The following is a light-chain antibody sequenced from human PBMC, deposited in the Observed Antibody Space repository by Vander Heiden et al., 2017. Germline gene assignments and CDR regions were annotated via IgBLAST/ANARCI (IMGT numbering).Light chain of an antibody. Sequence: QSLLSQPPSDTRPAWQRVNISWSGSSADSGSNTVDWYQQHQGTAPKLFIYNNERRRPGVPARCSGSKSGTSAALAISGLEYEDEADYYCAAWDDSRNGPVFGGGTKLTVL. CDR1: SADSGSNT. V-gene: IGLV1-44*01. J-gene: IGLJ3*02. CDR2: NNE. CDR3: AAWDDSRNGPV.